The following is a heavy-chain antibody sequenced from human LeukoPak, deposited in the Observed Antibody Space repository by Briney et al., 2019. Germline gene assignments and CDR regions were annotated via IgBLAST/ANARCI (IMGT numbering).Heavy chain of an antibody. J-gene: IGHJ5*02. CDR2: INHSGST. CDR3: ARVAVGYSRSWRLGQWLHP. V-gene: IGHV4-34*01. Sequence: SETLSLTCAVYGGSFSGYYWSWIRQPPGKGLEWIGEINHSGSTNYNPSLKSRVTISVDTSKNQFSLKLRYVAAGDKAVYYRARVAVGYSRSWRLGQWLHPWGQGTLVSVS. D-gene: IGHD6-13*01. CDR1: GGSFSGYY.